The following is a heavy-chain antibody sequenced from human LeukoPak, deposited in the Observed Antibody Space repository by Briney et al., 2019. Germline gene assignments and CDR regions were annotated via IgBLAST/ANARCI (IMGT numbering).Heavy chain of an antibody. CDR1: GGSISSYY. J-gene: IGHJ4*02. D-gene: IGHD1-26*01. CDR3: AGSGSYPPLFDY. V-gene: IGHV4-59*01. CDR2: IYYSGST. Sequence: SETPSLTCTVSGGSISSYYWSWIRQPPGKGLEWIGYIYYSGSTNYNPSLKSRVTISVDTSKNQFSLKLSSVTAADTAVYYCAGSGSYPPLFDYWGQGTLVTVSS.